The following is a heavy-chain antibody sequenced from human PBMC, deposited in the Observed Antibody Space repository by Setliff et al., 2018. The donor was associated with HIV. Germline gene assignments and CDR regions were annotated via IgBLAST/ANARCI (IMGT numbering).Heavy chain of an antibody. J-gene: IGHJ4*02. CDR3: ARGRETRSGSYSSVYFDY. CDR1: GGSFNGHY. CDR2: INHNGLT. Sequence: KPSETLSLTCAVYGGSFNGHYWAWIRQSPGKGLEWIGEINHNGLTTYNPALTGRVIMSVETSKNQFSLKLNSMTAADTAVYYCARGRETRSGSYSSVYFDYWAQGTLVTVSS. V-gene: IGHV4-34*01. D-gene: IGHD1-26*01.